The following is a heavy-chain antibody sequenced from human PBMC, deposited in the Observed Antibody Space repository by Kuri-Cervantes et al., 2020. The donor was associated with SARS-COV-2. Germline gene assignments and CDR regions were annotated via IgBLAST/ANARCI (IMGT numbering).Heavy chain of an antibody. Sequence: LRLSCTVSGGSISSYYWSWIRQPPGKGLEWFGYIYYSGSTNYNPSLKSRVTISVDTSKNQFSLKLSSVTAADTAVYYCARGGDFWSGYYTGFGMDVWGQGTTVTVSS. CDR2: IYYSGST. CDR3: ARGGDFWSGYYTGFGMDV. V-gene: IGHV4-59*01. J-gene: IGHJ6*02. D-gene: IGHD3-3*01. CDR1: GGSISSYY.